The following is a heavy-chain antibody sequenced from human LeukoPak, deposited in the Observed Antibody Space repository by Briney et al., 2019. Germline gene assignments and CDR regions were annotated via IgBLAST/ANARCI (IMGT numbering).Heavy chain of an antibody. D-gene: IGHD1-7*01. CDR3: AKPKNYNYYYYYMDF. CDR2: ISYDGSNK. Sequence: GGSLRLSCAASGFTFSSYGMHWVRQAPGKGLEWVAVISYDGSNKYYADSVKGRFTISRDNSKNTLYLQMNSLRAEDTAVYYCAKPKNYNYYYYYMDFWGKGTTVTVSS. J-gene: IGHJ6*03. CDR1: GFTFSSYG. V-gene: IGHV3-30*18.